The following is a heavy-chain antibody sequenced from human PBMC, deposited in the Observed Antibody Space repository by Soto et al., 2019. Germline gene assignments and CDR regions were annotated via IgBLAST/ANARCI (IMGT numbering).Heavy chain of an antibody. V-gene: IGHV4-4*07. J-gene: IGHJ5*02. D-gene: IGHD6-19*01. CDR2: IYASGST. CDR3: ARDLVGYSSDWFNWFDP. CDR1: GGSISSSY. Sequence: SETLSLTCTVSGGSISSSYWSWIRQPAGKGLEWIGRIYASGSTNYNPSLKSRVTMSVDTSKSQFSLKVSSVTAADTAVYYCARDLVGYSSDWFNWFDPWGQGTLVTVSS.